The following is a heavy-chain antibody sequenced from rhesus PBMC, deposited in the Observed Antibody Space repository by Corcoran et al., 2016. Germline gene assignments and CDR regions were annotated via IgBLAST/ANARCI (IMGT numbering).Heavy chain of an antibody. CDR3: AREHGSSGWYFDI. Sequence: QVQLQESGPGLVKPSETLSLTCAVSGGSISSSNWWRWLRQHPGKGLEWIGGIYSNSESTNYNPSLKSRVTISKDTSKNQFSLKLTSVTAADTAVYYCAREHGSSGWYFDIWGPGTPITISS. CDR1: GGSISSSNW. D-gene: IGHD4-29*01. J-gene: IGHJ2*01. V-gene: IGHV4S12*01. CDR2: IYSNSEST.